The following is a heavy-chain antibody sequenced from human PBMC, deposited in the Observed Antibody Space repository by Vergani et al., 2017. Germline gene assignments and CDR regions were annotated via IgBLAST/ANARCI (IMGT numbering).Heavy chain of an antibody. CDR1: GYTFTSYY. J-gene: IGHJ5*02. D-gene: IGHD2-2*01. V-gene: IGHV1-46*01. CDR3: ARDSEDCSSNSCEVGRDWFDP. CDR2: INPSGGST. Sequence: QVQLVQSGAEVKKPGASVKVSCKASGYTFTSYYMHWVRQAPGQGLEWMGIINPSGGSTSYAQKFQGRFTMTRDNSTSTVYMELSSLRSEDTAVYYCARDSEDCSSNSCEVGRDWFDPWGQGTLVTVSS.